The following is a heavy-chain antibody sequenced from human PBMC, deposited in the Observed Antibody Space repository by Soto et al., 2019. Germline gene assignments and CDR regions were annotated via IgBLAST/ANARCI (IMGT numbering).Heavy chain of an antibody. CDR2: IYPGDSDT. D-gene: IGHD3-3*01. CDR3: ARVVFWSGYSYYYGMDV. J-gene: IGHJ6*02. CDR1: GYSFTSYW. Sequence: PGESLKISCKGSGYSFTSYWIGWVRQMPGKGLEWMGIIYPGDSDTRYSPSFQGQVTISADKSISTAYLQWSSLKASDTAMYYCARVVFWSGYSYYYGMDVWGQGTTVTVSS. V-gene: IGHV5-51*01.